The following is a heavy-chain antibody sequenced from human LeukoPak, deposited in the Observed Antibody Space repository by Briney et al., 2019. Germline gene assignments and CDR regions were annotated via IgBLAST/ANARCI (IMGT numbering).Heavy chain of an antibody. J-gene: IGHJ4*02. CDR1: GGSISGYY. CDR3: ARLSGSYWPAGY. D-gene: IGHD1-26*01. Sequence: SETLSLTCTVSGGSISGYYWSRIRHPPGKGLELIGYFNYSGSTYFNQSLKSRITISVDPSQNQFSPKLRPVTAADTAVYYCARLSGSYWPAGYWGQGTLVTVSS. CDR2: FNYSGST. V-gene: IGHV4-59*08.